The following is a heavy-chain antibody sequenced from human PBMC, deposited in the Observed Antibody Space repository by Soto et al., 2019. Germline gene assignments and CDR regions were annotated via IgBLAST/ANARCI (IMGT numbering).Heavy chain of an antibody. CDR1: GYTLTELS. CDR2: FDPEDGET. J-gene: IGHJ6*02. V-gene: IGHV1-24*01. CDR3: ATAQRARGYYGMDV. D-gene: IGHD5-12*01. Sequence: ASVKVSCKVSGYTLTELSMHWVRQAPGKGLEWMGGFDPEDGETIYAQKFQGRVTMTEDTSTDTAYMELSSLRSEDTAVYYCATAQRARGYYGMDVWGQGTTVTVSS.